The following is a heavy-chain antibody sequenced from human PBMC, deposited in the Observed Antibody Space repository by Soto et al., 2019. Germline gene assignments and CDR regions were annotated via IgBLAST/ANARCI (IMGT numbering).Heavy chain of an antibody. CDR1: GGTFSSYA. J-gene: IGHJ6*01. CDR2: IIPIFGTA. Sequence: GPSVKGSSQASGGTFSSYAISWVRQTPVQGLEWMGGIIPIFGTANYAQKFQGRVTITADESTSTAYMELSSMRSEDTAVYYCARALTQVYYYYGMDVWGQGTTVTVSS. V-gene: IGHV1-69*13. CDR3: ARALTQVYYYYGMDV. D-gene: IGHD7-27*01.